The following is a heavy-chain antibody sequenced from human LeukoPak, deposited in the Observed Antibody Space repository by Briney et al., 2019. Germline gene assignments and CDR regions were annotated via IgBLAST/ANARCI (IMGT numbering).Heavy chain of an antibody. J-gene: IGHJ4*02. V-gene: IGHV3-74*01. CDR2: MSGDGSST. CDR1: GFTFSNYW. Sequence: GGSLRLSCAASGFTFSNYWMNWVRQVPGKGLMWVSRMSGDGSSTYYADSVKGRFTISRDNSKNTLYLQMKSLRAEDTAVYYCAKYRGAVAVMYFFDYWGQGTLVTVSS. D-gene: IGHD6-19*01. CDR3: AKYRGAVAVMYFFDY.